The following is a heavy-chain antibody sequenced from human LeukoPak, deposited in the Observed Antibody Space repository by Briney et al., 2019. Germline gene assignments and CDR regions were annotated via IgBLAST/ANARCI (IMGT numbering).Heavy chain of an antibody. CDR2: INHSGST. CDR3: ARGPPYYGCWSGYYH. CDR1: GGSFSGYY. Sequence: SETLSLTGAVYGGSFSGYYWSWIRQPPGKGLEWIGEINHSGSTNYNPSLKSRVTISVDTSKSQFSLKLSSVTAADTAVYYCARGPPYYGCWSGYYHWGQGTLVTVSS. J-gene: IGHJ4*02. V-gene: IGHV4-34*01. D-gene: IGHD3-3*01.